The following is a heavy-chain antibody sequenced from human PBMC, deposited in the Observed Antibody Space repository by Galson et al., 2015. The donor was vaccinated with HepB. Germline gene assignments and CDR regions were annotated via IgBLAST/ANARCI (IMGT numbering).Heavy chain of an antibody. Sequence: SLRLSCAASGFTFSSYGMHWVRQAPGKGLEWVAVIWYDGSNKYYADSVKGRFTISRDNSKNTLYLQMNSLRAEDTAVYYCARGWPRSIAATFDYWGQGTLVTVSS. CDR3: ARGWPRSIAATFDY. V-gene: IGHV3-33*01. D-gene: IGHD6-6*01. J-gene: IGHJ4*02. CDR1: GFTFSSYG. CDR2: IWYDGSNK.